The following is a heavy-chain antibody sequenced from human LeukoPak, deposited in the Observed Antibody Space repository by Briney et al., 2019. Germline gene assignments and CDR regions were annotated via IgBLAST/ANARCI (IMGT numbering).Heavy chain of an antibody. CDR3: ARAERTGNVFDI. CDR2: IYYSGST. J-gene: IGHJ3*02. Sequence: SETLSLTCAVYGASFSGYGWSWIRQPPGKGLEWIGSIYYSGSTYYNPSLKSRVTISVDTSKNQFSLKLRSMTAADTAVYYCARAERTGNVFDIWGQGTLVTVSS. D-gene: IGHD1-1*01. V-gene: IGHV4-34*01. CDR1: GASFSGYG.